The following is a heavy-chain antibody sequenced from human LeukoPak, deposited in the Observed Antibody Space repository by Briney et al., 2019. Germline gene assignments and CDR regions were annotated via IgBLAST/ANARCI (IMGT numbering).Heavy chain of an antibody. CDR3: AKSHSVAQRGYFDY. D-gene: IGHD2-21*01. Sequence: GGSLRLSCAASGFTFTTYAMSWVRPAPGKGLEWVSTVANSGVDTYYADSVRGRFTISRDNSRNTVYLQINSLRAEDTAVYYCAKSHSVAQRGYFDYWGQGTLVTVSS. CDR2: VANSGVDT. J-gene: IGHJ4*02. CDR1: GFTFTTYA. V-gene: IGHV3-23*01.